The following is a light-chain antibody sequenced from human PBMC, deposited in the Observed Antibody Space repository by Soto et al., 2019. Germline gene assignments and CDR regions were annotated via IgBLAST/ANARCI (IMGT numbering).Light chain of an antibody. CDR1: QNINNY. V-gene: IGKV1-33*01. CDR3: QQYENLPT. J-gene: IGKJ5*01. Sequence: DIQMTQNPSSLSSSAGDRVTITYQASQNINNYLNWYQQKPGRAPKLLIYDASNLEAGVPSRFRGSGSGTDFTFTISRLQPEDIATYYCQQYENLPTFGQGTRLEI. CDR2: DAS.